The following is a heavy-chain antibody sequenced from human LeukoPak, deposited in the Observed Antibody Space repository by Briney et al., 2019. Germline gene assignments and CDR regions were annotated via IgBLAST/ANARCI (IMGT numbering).Heavy chain of an antibody. Sequence: SETLSLTCTVSGGSISSYYWSWIRQPPGKGLEWIGYIYYLGSTNYNPSLKSRVTISVDTSKNHFSLRLSSVTAADTSVYYCASAIRTRSGYYSAFDIWGQGTMVTVSS. D-gene: IGHD3-22*01. J-gene: IGHJ3*02. CDR3: ASAIRTRSGYYSAFDI. CDR1: GGSISSYY. CDR2: IYYLGST. V-gene: IGHV4-59*01.